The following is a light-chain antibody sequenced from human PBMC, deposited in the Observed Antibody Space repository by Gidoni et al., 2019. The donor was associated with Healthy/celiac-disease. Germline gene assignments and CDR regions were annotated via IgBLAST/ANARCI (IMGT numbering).Light chain of an antibody. CDR2: RKK. V-gene: IGLV1-47*01. Sequence: SVLTQPPSASGTPGQRVTISCSGSSSNIGSNYVYWYQQLPGTAPKLRIYRKKQRPSGVPDRVSGAKSGTSASLAISGLRSEDEADYYCAAWDDSLSGLVVFGGGTKLTVL. J-gene: IGLJ2*01. CDR3: AAWDDSLSGLVV. CDR1: SSNIGSNY.